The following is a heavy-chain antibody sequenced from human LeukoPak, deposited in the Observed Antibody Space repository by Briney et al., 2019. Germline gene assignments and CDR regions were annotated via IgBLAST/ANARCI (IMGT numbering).Heavy chain of an antibody. D-gene: IGHD2-2*01. J-gene: IGHJ4*02. CDR2: INPNSGGT. CDR3: ARGHCSSTSCYRFDY. Sequence: GASVKVSCKASGYTFTGYYMHWVRQAPGQGLEWMGWINPNSGGTNYAQKFQGRVTMTRDTPISTAYMELSRLRSDDTAVYYCARGHCSSTSCYRFDYWGQGTLVTVSS. V-gene: IGHV1-2*02. CDR1: GYTFTGYY.